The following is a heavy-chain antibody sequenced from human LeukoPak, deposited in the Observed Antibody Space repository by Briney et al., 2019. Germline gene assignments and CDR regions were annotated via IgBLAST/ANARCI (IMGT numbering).Heavy chain of an antibody. J-gene: IGHJ6*02. V-gene: IGHV1-2*02. Sequence: ASVKVSCKASGYTFTGYYMHWVRQAPGQGLEWMGWINPNSGGTNYAQKFQGRVTMTRDTSISTAYMELSRLRSDDTAVYYCARGRALKGSGNYGMDVWGQGTTVTVSS. CDR1: GYTFTGYY. CDR3: ARGRALKGSGNYGMDV. D-gene: IGHD3-10*01. CDR2: INPNSGGT.